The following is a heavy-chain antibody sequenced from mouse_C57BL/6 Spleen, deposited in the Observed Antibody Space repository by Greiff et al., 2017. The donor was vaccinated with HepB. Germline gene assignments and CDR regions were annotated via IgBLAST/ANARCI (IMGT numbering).Heavy chain of an antibody. V-gene: IGHV5-17*01. Sequence: EVKLMESGGGLVKPGGSLKLSCAASGFTFSDYGMHWVRQAPEKGLEWVAYISSGSSTIYYADTVKGRFTPSRDNAKNTLFLQMTSLRSEDTAMYYCARRYYGSSSYFDYWGQGTTLTVSS. CDR1: GFTFSDYG. D-gene: IGHD1-1*01. J-gene: IGHJ2*01. CDR3: ARRYYGSSSYFDY. CDR2: ISSGSSTI.